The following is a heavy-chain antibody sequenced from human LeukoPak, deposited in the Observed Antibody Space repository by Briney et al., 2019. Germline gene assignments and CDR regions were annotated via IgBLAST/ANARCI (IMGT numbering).Heavy chain of an antibody. CDR3: ARLSMLGYCSGGSCSLAMDV. V-gene: IGHV4-59*08. J-gene: IGHJ6*04. D-gene: IGHD2-15*01. Sequence: SETLSLTCTVSGGSISSYYWSWIRQPPGKGLEWIGYIYYSGSTNYNPSLKSRVTISGDTSKNQFSLKLSSVTAADTAVYYCARLSMLGYCSGGSCSLAMDVWGKGTTVTISS. CDR1: GGSISSYY. CDR2: IYYSGST.